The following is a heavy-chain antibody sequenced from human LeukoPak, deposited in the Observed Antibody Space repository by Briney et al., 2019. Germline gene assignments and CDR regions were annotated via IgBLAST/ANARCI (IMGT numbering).Heavy chain of an antibody. J-gene: IGHJ3*01. D-gene: IGHD3-10*01. CDR1: GFTFDDYA. CDR3: AKDKMRRGAFDL. Sequence: GGSLRLSCAASGFTFDDYAMHWVRQAPGKGLEWVSGITWNGGSTDYADSVKGRFTISRDNAKNSLYLQMNSLRPEDTALYYCAKDKMRRGAFDLWGQGTKVTVSS. CDR2: ITWNGGST. V-gene: IGHV3-9*01.